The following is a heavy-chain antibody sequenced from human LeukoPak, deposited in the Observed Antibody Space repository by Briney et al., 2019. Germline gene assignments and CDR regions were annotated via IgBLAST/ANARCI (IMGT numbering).Heavy chain of an antibody. CDR3: ARDEPYYYDSSAKSGAFDI. Sequence: ASVKVSCEASGYTFTSYGISWVRQAPGQGLEWMGWISAYNGNTNYAQKLQGRVTMTTDTSTSTAYMELRSLRSDDTAVYYCARDEPYYYDSSAKSGAFDIWGQGTMVTVSS. CDR1: GYTFTSYG. CDR2: ISAYNGNT. V-gene: IGHV1-18*01. D-gene: IGHD3-22*01. J-gene: IGHJ3*02.